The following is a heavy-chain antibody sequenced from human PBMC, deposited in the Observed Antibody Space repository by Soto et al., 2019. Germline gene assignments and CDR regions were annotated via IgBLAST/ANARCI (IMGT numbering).Heavy chain of an antibody. CDR2: ISGSGGST. D-gene: IGHD2-2*03. V-gene: IGHV3-23*01. CDR1: GFTFSSYA. Sequence: AGSLRLSCAASGFTFSSYAMSWVRQAPGKGLEWVSAISGSGGSTYYADSVKGRFTISRDNSKNTLYLQMNSLRAEDTAVYYCAKNGMDIVVVPAATPRFDPWGQGTLVTVSS. CDR3: AKNGMDIVVVPAATPRFDP. J-gene: IGHJ5*02.